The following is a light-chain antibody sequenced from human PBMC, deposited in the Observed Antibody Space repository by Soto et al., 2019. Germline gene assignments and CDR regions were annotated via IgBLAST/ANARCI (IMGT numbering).Light chain of an antibody. CDR3: CSYAGSRV. V-gene: IGLV2-8*01. Sequence: QSALTQPASVSGSPGQSITISCTGTSSDVGGYNYVSWYQQYPGKAPKLMIYEVSKRPSGVPDRFSGSKSGNTASLTVSGLQAEDEADYYCCSYAGSRVFGTGTKLTVL. CDR2: EVS. J-gene: IGLJ1*01. CDR1: SSDVGGYNY.